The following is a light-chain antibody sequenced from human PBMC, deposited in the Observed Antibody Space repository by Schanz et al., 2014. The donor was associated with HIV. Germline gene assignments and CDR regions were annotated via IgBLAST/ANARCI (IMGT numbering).Light chain of an antibody. CDR2: DNN. CDR1: SSNIGAGYD. CDR3: QSYDSGLSGVV. Sequence: QSVLTQPPSLSGAPGQRVSLSCNGSSSNIGAGYDVHWYQHFPGTAPRLLIFDNNNRPSGVPDRFSGSKSGTSASLAITGLQAEDEADYYCQSYDSGLSGVVFGGGTKLTVL. J-gene: IGLJ2*01. V-gene: IGLV1-40*01.